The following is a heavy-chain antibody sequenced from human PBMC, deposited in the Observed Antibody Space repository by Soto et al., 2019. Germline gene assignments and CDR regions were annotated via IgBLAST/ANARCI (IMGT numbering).Heavy chain of an antibody. CDR1: GYTFTSYG. D-gene: IGHD6-6*01. Sequence: QVQLVQSGAEVKKPGASVKVSCKASGYTFTSYGISWVRQAPGQGLEWMGWISAYNGNTNYAQKLQGRVTMTTDTSTSTAYMELRSLRSDDTAVYYCARDAFPPSIAARQDNWFDPWGQGTLVTVSS. CDR3: ARDAFPPSIAARQDNWFDP. CDR2: ISAYNGNT. V-gene: IGHV1-18*04. J-gene: IGHJ5*02.